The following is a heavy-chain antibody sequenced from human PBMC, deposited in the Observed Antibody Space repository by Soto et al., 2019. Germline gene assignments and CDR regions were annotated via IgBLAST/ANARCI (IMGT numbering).Heavy chain of an antibody. D-gene: IGHD3-3*02. CDR2: IFYLGSS. J-gene: IGHJ5*02. Sequence: SETLSLTCTVSGDSIISSDFYWGWVRQPPGKGQEWIGSIFYLGSSYYNPSLKSRVTMSVDTSKSQFSLRLRSVTAADTALYFCARHSLALRKNNWFDPWGQGIMVTVSS. CDR3: ARHSLALRKNNWFDP. CDR1: GDSIISSDFY. V-gene: IGHV4-39*01.